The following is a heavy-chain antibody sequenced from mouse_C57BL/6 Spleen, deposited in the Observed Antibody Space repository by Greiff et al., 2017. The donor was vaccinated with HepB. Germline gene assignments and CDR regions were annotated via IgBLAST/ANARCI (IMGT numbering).Heavy chain of an antibody. J-gene: IGHJ2*01. Sequence: VQLQQSGAELVRPGASVKLSCTASGFNIKDYYMHWVKQRPEQGLEWIGRVDPEDGDTEYAPKFQGKATMTADTSSNTAYLQLSSLTSEDTAVYYCTTWATPYDYDDYFDYWGQGTTLTVSS. CDR2: VDPEDGDT. D-gene: IGHD2-4*01. CDR1: GFNIKDYY. CDR3: TTWATPYDYDDYFDY. V-gene: IGHV14-1*01.